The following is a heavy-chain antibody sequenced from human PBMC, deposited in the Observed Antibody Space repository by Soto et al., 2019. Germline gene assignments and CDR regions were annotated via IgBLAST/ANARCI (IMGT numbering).Heavy chain of an antibody. Sequence: EVQLVESGGGLVQPGGSLRLSCAASGFTFSSYDMHWVRQAPGKGLEYISAISSNGGITYYANSVKGRFTISRDNSKNMMYLQRGRLRAEDMAVYYCVRDTSFDYWGQGTLVTVS. J-gene: IGHJ4*02. D-gene: IGHD3-16*01. CDR3: VRDTSFDY. CDR1: GFTFSSYD. V-gene: IGHV3-64*01. CDR2: ISSNGGIT.